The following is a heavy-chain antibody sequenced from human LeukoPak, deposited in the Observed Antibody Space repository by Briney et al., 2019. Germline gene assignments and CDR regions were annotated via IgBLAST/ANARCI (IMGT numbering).Heavy chain of an antibody. J-gene: IGHJ4*02. CDR2: IYHSGIT. CDR3: ARAVGSFDWLPLFDY. Sequence: SETLSLTCAVYGGSFSGYYWGWIRQSPGKGLEWIGNIYHSGITYYTPSLKSRVTISVDTSKNQFYLKLSSVTAADTAVYYCARAVGSFDWLPLFDYWGQGTLVTVSS. D-gene: IGHD3-9*01. V-gene: IGHV4-34*01. CDR1: GGSFSGYY.